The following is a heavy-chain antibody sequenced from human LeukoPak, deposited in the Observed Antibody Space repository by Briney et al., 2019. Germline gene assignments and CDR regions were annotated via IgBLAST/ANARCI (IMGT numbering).Heavy chain of an antibody. Sequence: PGGSLRLSCAASGFAFSNFAMSWVRQTPGKGLEWVSEISGSGGTTYYADSVKGRFTISRDNSKNTLDLQMDSLRAEDTAVYYCAKESSGYIPFDYWGQGILVTVSS. J-gene: IGHJ4*02. CDR1: GFAFSNFA. CDR3: AKESSGYIPFDY. CDR2: ISGSGGTT. V-gene: IGHV3-23*01. D-gene: IGHD5-18*01.